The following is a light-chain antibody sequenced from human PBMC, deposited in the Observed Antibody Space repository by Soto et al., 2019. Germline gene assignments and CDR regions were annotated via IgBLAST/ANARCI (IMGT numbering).Light chain of an antibody. CDR3: QQTHTPPYT. J-gene: IGKJ1*01. CDR1: ESIRTY. V-gene: IGKV1-39*01. CDR2: GAA. Sequence: DIQMTQYPSTLSGSVGGRVTITCLASESIRTYVNWYQQHPGKAPKLLIFGAANLQNGVPSRFGGSGSGTDFSLSISGLQVEDFATYYCQQTHTPPYTFGQGTKADI.